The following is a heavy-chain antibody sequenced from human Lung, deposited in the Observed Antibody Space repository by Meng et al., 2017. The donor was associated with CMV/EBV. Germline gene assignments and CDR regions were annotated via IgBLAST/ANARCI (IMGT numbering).Heavy chain of an antibody. J-gene: IGHJ6*02. CDR2: MNPNSCNT. CDR3: ARGLVSSGWGKYYYYGVDV. V-gene: IGHV1-8*03. CDR1: GYTFTSYD. Sequence: ASVXVSCKASGYTFTSYDINWVRQATGQGLEWMGWMNPNSCNTGYAQKFQGRVTITRNTSISTAYMELSSLRSEDTAVYYCARGLVSSGWGKYYYYGVDVXGQGXTVTVSS. D-gene: IGHD6-19*01.